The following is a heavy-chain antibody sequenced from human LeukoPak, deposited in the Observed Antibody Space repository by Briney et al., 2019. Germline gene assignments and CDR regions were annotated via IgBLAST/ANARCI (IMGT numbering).Heavy chain of an antibody. CDR3: ASRGGIYSSSWYRTSYYFDY. Sequence: SETLSLTCTVSGGSISSYYWSWIRQPPGKGLEWIGYIYYSGSTNYNPSLKSRVTISVDTSKNQFSLRLSSVTAADTAVYYCASRGGIYSSSWYRTSYYFDYWGQGTLVTVSS. J-gene: IGHJ4*02. D-gene: IGHD6-13*01. V-gene: IGHV4-59*12. CDR2: IYYSGST. CDR1: GGSISSYY.